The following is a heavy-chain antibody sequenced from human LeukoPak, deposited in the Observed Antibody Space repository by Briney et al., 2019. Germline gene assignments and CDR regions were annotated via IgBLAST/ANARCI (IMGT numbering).Heavy chain of an antibody. J-gene: IGHJ4*02. CDR3: ARGDYCSGGSCYGYYFDY. D-gene: IGHD2-15*01. CDR2: INPNSGGT. Sequence: ASVKVSCRASGYTFTGYYMHCVRQAPGQGLEWMGWINPNSGGTNYAQKFQGWVTMTRDTSISTAYMELSRLRSDDTAVYYCARGDYCSGGSCYGYYFDYWGQGTLVTVSS. CDR1: GYTFTGYY. V-gene: IGHV1-2*04.